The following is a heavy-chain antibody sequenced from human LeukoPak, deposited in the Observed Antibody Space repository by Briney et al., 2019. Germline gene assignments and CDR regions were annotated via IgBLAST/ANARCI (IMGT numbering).Heavy chain of an antibody. CDR1: GGSISSSSYY. J-gene: IGHJ4*02. CDR3: AKRYYYDSSGYELDY. CDR2: IYYSGST. V-gene: IGHV4-39*01. Sequence: PSETLSLTCTVSGGSISSSSYYWGGIRQPPGKGLEWIGSIYYSGSTYYNPSLKSRVTISVDTSKNQFSLKLSSVTAADTAVYYCAKRYYYDSSGYELDYWGQGTLVTVSS. D-gene: IGHD3-22*01.